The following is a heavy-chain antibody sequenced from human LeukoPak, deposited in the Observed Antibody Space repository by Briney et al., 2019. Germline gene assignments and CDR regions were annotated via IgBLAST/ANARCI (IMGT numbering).Heavy chain of an antibody. V-gene: IGHV3-23*01. CDR3: AKLELGDTPVPIDY. Sequence: GGSLRLSCAASGCTFSSYAMSWVRQAPGKGLEWVSAISGSGGSTYYADSVKGRFTISRDNSKNTLYLQMNSLRAEDTVVYYCAKLELGDTPVPIDYWGQATLVTVSS. D-gene: IGHD7-27*01. J-gene: IGHJ4*02. CDR1: GCTFSSYA. CDR2: ISGSGGST.